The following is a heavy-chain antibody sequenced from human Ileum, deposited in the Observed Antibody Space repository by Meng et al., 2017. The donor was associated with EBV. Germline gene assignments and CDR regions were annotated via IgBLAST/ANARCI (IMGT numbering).Heavy chain of an antibody. CDR3: ARDSGYTRSWSGDY. CDR1: GYTFTRNA. CDR2: ISTNTGNP. Sequence: QVHLVKSGSELKKPGASVKVSCKASGYTFTRNAINWVRQAPGQGREWIGWISTNTGNPTYAQGFAGRFVFSLDTSVSTAYLQISGLKAEDTAIYYCARDSGYTRSWSGDYWGQGTLVTVSS. D-gene: IGHD6-13*01. V-gene: IGHV7-4-1*02. J-gene: IGHJ4*02.